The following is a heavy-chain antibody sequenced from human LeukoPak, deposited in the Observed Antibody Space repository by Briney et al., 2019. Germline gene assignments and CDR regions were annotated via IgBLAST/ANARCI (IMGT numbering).Heavy chain of an antibody. CDR2: IYYSGST. CDR1: GGSISSYY. J-gene: IGHJ4*02. Sequence: SETLSLTCTVSGGSISSYYWSWIRQPPGKGLGWIGYIYYSGSTNYNPSLKSRVTISVDTSKNQFSLKLSSVTAADTAVYYCARFGGAFDYWGQGTLVTVSS. D-gene: IGHD3-10*01. CDR3: ARFGGAFDY. V-gene: IGHV4-59*01.